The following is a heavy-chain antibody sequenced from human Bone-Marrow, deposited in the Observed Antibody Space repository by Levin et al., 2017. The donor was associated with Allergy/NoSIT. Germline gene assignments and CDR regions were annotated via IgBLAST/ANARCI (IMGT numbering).Heavy chain of an antibody. J-gene: IGHJ4*02. CDR2: ISHDGTEK. CDR3: ARESDSSGYYFWYFFDL. V-gene: IGHV3-30*04. D-gene: IGHD3-22*01. Sequence: QPGGSLRLSCEVSGFALNAFAMHWVRQAPGKGLEWVAVISHDGTEKNYADSVRGRFTIFRENLKDRVYLQMNSLREDDTAVYYCARESDSSGYYFWYFFDLWGQGTLVAVSS. CDR1: GFALNAFA.